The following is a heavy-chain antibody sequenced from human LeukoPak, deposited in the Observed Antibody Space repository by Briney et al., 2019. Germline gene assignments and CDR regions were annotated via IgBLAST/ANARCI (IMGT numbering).Heavy chain of an antibody. J-gene: IGHJ6*02. D-gene: IGHD4-17*01. CDR2: INPNSGGT. CDR3: ARGGRDYGDYSYYYYGMDV. CDR1: GYTFTGYY. V-gene: IGHV1-2*02. Sequence: ASVKVSCKASGYTFTGYYMHWVRQAPGQGLEWMGWINPNSGGTNYAQKFQGRVTMTRDTSISTAYMELSRLRSDDTAVHYCARGGRDYGDYSYYYYGMDVWGQGTTVTASS.